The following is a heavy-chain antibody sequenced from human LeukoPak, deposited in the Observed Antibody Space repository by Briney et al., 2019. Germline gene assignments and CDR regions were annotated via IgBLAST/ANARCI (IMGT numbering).Heavy chain of an antibody. J-gene: IGHJ5*02. V-gene: IGHV1-2*02. Sequence: ASVKVSCKASGYTFTDYYMHWVRQAPGQGLEWMGWVNLNNGGTSYAQKFQGRVSMTRDTSINTAYMELSRLTSDDTAVYYCARLFLEWSQNHDPWGQGTLVTVSS. CDR1: GYTFTDYY. CDR2: VNLNNGGT. CDR3: ARLFLEWSQNHDP. D-gene: IGHD3-3*01.